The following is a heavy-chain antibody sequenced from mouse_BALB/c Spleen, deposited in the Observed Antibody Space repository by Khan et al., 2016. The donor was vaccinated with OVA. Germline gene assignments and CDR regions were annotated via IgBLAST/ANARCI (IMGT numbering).Heavy chain of an antibody. CDR1: GYSITSGYG. Sequence: EVQLQESGPGLVKPSQSLSLTCTVTGYSITSGYGWNWIRQFPGNKMEWMGYISYSGSTNYNPYLKSRISITRDTSKNQFFLQLNSVTTEDTATYYCARTARIKYWGQGTTLTVSS. CDR2: ISYSGST. V-gene: IGHV3-2*02. CDR3: ARTARIKY. J-gene: IGHJ2*01. D-gene: IGHD1-2*01.